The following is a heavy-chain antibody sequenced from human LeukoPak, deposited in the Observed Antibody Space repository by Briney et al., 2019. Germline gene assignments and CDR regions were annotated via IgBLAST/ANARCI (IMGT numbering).Heavy chain of an antibody. J-gene: IGHJ3*01. CDR1: GFSIRTYY. D-gene: IGHD3-22*01. V-gene: IGHV3-53*01. CDR3: VRAVHHNFYSDSSGYYGDAFDV. Sequence: PGGSLRLSCEASGFSIRTYYMSWVRQVPGKGLEWVSVTYSGGTIRYADSVKGRLTFSRDNFKDTLNLQMNSLRADDTAVYYCVRAVHHNFYSDSSGYYGDAFDVWGQGTVVTVSS. CDR2: TYSGGTI.